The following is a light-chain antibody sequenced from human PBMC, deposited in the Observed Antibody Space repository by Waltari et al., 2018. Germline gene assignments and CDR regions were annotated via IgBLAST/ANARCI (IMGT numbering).Light chain of an antibody. CDR3: CSYAGSSTWGGFYV. CDR2: EVS. J-gene: IGLJ1*01. V-gene: IGLV2-23*02. CDR1: SSDVGSYNL. Sequence: QSALTQPASVSGSPGQSITISCTGTSSDVGSYNLVSWYKQHPGKAPKLMIYEVSKRPAGVAKRVSGSKSGNTASLTISGLQAEDEADYYCCSYAGSSTWGGFYVFGTGTKVTVL.